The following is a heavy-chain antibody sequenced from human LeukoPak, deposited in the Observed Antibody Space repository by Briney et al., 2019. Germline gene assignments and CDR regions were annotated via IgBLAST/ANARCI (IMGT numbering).Heavy chain of an antibody. D-gene: IGHD3-22*01. V-gene: IGHV3-49*03. CDR1: GFTFGDYA. CDR2: IRSKADGGTT. CDR3: TREIDHYYDSSGYYPDAFDI. J-gene: IGHJ3*02. Sequence: GGSLRLSCTASGFTFGDYAMSWFRQAPGKGLEWVGFIRSKADGGTTEYAASVKGRFTISRDDSKSIAYLQMNSLKTEDTAVYYCTREIDHYYDSSGYYPDAFDIWGQGTMVTVSS.